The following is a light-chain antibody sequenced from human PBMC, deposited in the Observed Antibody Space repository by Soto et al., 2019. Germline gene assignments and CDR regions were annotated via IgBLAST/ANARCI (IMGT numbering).Light chain of an antibody. CDR1: QGIRND. CDR2: AAC. V-gene: IGKV1-6*01. Sequence: AIQITQSSSSLSASVGDRVTITCRARQGIRNDLGWFQQKPGKAPKLLIYAACNLQSGVPSRFSGSGSSTDFTLTSCRLHPQGIGSCPCLQDFNYPLAFAAATKVDTK. CDR3: LQDFNYPLA. J-gene: IGKJ4*01.